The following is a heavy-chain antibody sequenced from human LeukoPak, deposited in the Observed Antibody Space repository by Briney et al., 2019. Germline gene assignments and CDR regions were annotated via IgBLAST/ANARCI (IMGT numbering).Heavy chain of an antibody. CDR2: IWYDGSNK. V-gene: IGHV3-33*01. Sequence: PGRSLRLSCAASGFTFSSYGMHWVRQAPGKGLEWVAVIWYDGSNKYYADSVKGRFTISRDNSKNTLYLQMNSLRAEDTAVYYCARAYCSGGSSYSDFDYWGQGTLVTVSS. CDR3: ARAYCSGGSSYSDFDY. J-gene: IGHJ4*02. D-gene: IGHD2-15*01. CDR1: GFTFSSYG.